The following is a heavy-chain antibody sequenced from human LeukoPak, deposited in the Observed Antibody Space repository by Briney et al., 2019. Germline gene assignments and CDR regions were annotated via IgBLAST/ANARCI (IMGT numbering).Heavy chain of an antibody. V-gene: IGHV3-11*01. D-gene: IGHD2-15*01. CDR1: GFTFGDYY. Sequence: GESLRLSCAASGFTFGDYYMSWIRQAPGKGLEWVSYICSSATDIYYADSVKGRFTISRDNAKNSLYLQMDSLRADDTAVYYCARRNAYCSSGSCSRASYYYYGMDVWGQGTTVTVSS. J-gene: IGHJ6*02. CDR3: ARRNAYCSSGSCSRASYYYYGMDV. CDR2: ICSSATDI.